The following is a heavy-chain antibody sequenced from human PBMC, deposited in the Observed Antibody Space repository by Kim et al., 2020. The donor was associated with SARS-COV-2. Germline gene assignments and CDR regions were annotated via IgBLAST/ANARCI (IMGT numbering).Heavy chain of an antibody. CDR2: TIPMFDAP. D-gene: IGHD3-10*01. V-gene: IGHV1-69*13. CDR3: TREAYAGSYGHPGAFDI. CDR1: GGSFGTYA. J-gene: IGHJ3*02. Sequence: SVKVSCKASGGSFGTYAITWVRQAPGQGLQWLGVTIPMFDAPNYAQKFQGRVTITADESTGTAYMELRSLTSEDTAVYYCTREAYAGSYGHPGAFDIWGQGTMVTVSS.